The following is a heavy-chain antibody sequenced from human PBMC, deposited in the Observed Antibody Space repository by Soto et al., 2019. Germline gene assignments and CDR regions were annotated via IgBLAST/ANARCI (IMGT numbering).Heavy chain of an antibody. CDR2: ISGSGGST. CDR1: GFTFSSYA. D-gene: IGHD3-22*01. V-gene: IGHV3-23*01. CDR3: ARDYLGYYDRYEN. J-gene: IGHJ4*02. Sequence: EVQLLESGGGLVQPGGSLRLSCAASGFTFSSYAMSWVRQAPGEGLEWVSVISGSGGSTYYADSVKGRFTISRDSSKDMLYVQMNSLRAEDTAVYYGARDYLGYYDRYENWGQGTLVTVSS.